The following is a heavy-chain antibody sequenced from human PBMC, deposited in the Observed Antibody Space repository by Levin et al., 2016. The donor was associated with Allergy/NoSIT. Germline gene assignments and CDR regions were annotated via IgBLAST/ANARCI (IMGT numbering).Heavy chain of an antibody. D-gene: IGHD3-22*01. V-gene: IGHV3-21*01. J-gene: IGHJ5*02. Sequence: WIRQPPGKGLEWVSSISSSSSYIYYADSVKGRFTISRDNAKNSLYLQMNSLRAEDTAVYYCARGQSYDSSGYYYGGHWFDPWGQGTLVTVSS. CDR3: ARGQSYDSSGYYYGGHWFDP. CDR2: ISSSSSYI.